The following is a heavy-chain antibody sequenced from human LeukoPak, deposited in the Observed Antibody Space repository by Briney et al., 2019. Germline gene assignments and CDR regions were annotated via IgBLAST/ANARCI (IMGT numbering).Heavy chain of an antibody. CDR2: INPSGGST. V-gene: IGHV1-46*01. CDR3: ARDLIGYCSSTSCSPFDY. J-gene: IGHJ4*02. Sequence: ASVKVSCKASGYTFTSYYMHWARQAPGQGLEWMGIINPSGGSTSDAQKFRGRVTMTRDTSTSTVYMELSSLRSEDTAVYYCARDLIGYCSSTSCSPFDYWGQGTLVTVSS. D-gene: IGHD2-2*03. CDR1: GYTFTSYY.